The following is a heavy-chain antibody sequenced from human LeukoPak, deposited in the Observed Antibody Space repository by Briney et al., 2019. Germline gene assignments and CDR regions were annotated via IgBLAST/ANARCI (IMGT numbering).Heavy chain of an antibody. D-gene: IGHD6-13*01. V-gene: IGHV3-11*01. CDR3: ARDPRDSSSWFYFDY. CDR1: GFSFSDSY. CDR2: ISSSGGTI. J-gene: IGHJ4*02. Sequence: GGSLRLSCAASGFSFSDSYMTWIRQAPGKGLEWVSYISSSGGTIYYTDSVKGRFTISRDNAKNSLYLQMNNLRAEDTAVYYCARDPRDSSSWFYFDYWGQGTLVTVSS.